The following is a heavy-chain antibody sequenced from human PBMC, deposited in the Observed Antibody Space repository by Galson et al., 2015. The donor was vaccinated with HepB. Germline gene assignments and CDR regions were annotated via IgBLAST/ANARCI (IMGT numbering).Heavy chain of an antibody. CDR2: ISSSSSYT. D-gene: IGHD2-2*01. CDR3: ARVPQLPNPKGTYYYYYMDV. CDR1: GFTFSDYY. J-gene: IGHJ6*03. Sequence: SLRLSCAASGFTFSDYYMSWIRQAPGKGLEWVSYISSSSSYTNYADSVKGRFTISRDNAKNSLYLQMNSLRAEDTAVYYCARVPQLPNPKGTYYYYYMDVWGKGTTVTVSS. V-gene: IGHV3-11*06.